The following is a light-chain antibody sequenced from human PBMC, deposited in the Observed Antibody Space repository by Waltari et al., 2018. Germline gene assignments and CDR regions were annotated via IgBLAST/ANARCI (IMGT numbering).Light chain of an antibody. Sequence: QSALTQPPSASGSPGQSVTISCTGTSSDVGGFDYVSWYQQHPGKVPRLMIYEVSKRPSGVPDRFSGSKSGNTASLTVSGPQVEDEADYYCSSFAGSSQMLFGGGTKLTVL. CDR1: SSDVGGFDY. J-gene: IGLJ2*01. V-gene: IGLV2-8*01. CDR2: EVS. CDR3: SSFAGSSQML.